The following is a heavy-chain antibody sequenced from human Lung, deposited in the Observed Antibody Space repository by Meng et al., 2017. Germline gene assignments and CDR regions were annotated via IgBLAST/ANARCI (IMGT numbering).Heavy chain of an antibody. Sequence: QVQLQESGPRLVQPSGTLSLACAVSGDSITRTQWWSWLRQTPGKGLEWIGEISHSGSTVYRPSLQGRVSISLDKSNNEFSLKLTSVTAADTAVYYCARETLRELGLFHYWGQGILVTVSS. CDR1: GDSITRTQW. V-gene: IGHV4-4*02. CDR2: ISHSGST. D-gene: IGHD1-7*01. J-gene: IGHJ4*02. CDR3: ARETLRELGLFHY.